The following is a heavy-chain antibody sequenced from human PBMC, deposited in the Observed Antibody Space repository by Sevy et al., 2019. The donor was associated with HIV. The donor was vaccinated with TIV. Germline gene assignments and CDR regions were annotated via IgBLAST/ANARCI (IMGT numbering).Heavy chain of an antibody. J-gene: IGHJ4*02. CDR3: ARVAIAVAAPYYFDY. CDR2: IYHSGST. CDR1: GYSISSGYY. V-gene: IGHV4-38-2*02. D-gene: IGHD6-19*01. Sequence: SETLSLTCTVSGYSISSGYYWGWIRQPPGKGLEWIGSIYHSGSTYYNPSLKGRVTISVDTSKNQFSLKLSSVTAADTAVYYCARVAIAVAAPYYFDYWGQGTLVTVSS.